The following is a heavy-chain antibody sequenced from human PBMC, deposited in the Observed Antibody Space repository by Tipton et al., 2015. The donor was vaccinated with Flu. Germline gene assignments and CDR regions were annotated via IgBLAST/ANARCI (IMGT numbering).Heavy chain of an antibody. CDR2: IYYSGST. CDR3: ATEYRGGGNRYYFDY. CDR1: GGSISGYY. V-gene: IGHV4-59*01. J-gene: IGHJ4*02. Sequence: TLSLTCTVSGGSISGYYWTWIRQPPGKGLEWIGYIYYSGSTNYSPSLKSRVTISVDTSKNQFSLKLSSVTAADTAVYYCATEYRGGGNRYYFDYWGQGTLVTVSS. D-gene: IGHD4-23*01.